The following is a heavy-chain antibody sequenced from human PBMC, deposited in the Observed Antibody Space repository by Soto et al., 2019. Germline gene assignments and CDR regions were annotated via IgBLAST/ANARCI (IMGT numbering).Heavy chain of an antibody. CDR3: ASRWWYFDSSGFPSLYAMDV. Sequence: PGGSLRLSCAASGFTFSTYWMSWVRQAPGKGLEWVANIKEDGIDKYYVDSVEGGFTISRENAKNSLYLQMTSLRAEDTVMYYCASRWWYFDSSGFPSLYAMDVWGQGHTVTVYS. V-gene: IGHV3-7*01. D-gene: IGHD3-22*01. CDR2: IKEDGIDK. J-gene: IGHJ6*02. CDR1: GFTFSTYW.